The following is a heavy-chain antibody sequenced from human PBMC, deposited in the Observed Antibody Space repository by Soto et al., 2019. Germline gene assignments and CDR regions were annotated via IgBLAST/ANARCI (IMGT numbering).Heavy chain of an antibody. V-gene: IGHV3-74*01. Sequence: EVQLVESGGGLVQPGGSLRLSCAASGFTFRSYWMYWVRQAPGEGPVWVSRINSDASSRSYADSVKGRFTTSRYNAKNLPYLQINSPRGEDPATYYCARAADISAYPRFWGQGTLVTVSS. CDR3: ARAADISAYPRF. CDR2: INSDASSR. J-gene: IGHJ4*02. D-gene: IGHD3-22*01. CDR1: GFTFRSYW.